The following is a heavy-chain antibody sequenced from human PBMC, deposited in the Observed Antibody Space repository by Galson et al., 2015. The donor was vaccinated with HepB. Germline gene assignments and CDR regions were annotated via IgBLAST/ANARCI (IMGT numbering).Heavy chain of an antibody. CDR2: INPNSGGT. Sequence: SVKVSCKASGYTFTGYYMHWVRQAPGQGLEWMGWINPNSGGTNYAQKFQGWVTMTRDTSISTAYMELSRLRSDDTAVYYCARGEGYSSSWYSGGYYYYGMDVWGQGTTVTVSS. D-gene: IGHD6-13*01. CDR3: ARGEGYSSSWYSGGYYYYGMDV. V-gene: IGHV1-2*04. CDR1: GYTFTGYY. J-gene: IGHJ6*02.